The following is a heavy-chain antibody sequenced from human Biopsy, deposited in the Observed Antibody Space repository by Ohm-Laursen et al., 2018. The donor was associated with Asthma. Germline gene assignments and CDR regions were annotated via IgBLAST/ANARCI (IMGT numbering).Heavy chain of an antibody. CDR1: GYTFNSAG. Sequence: ASVKVSCKTSGYTFNSAGITWVRQAPGQGLEWMGWISVYNGNTKVAQKLQGRVTMITDTSTSTAYMELRSLRSDDTAAYFCARAVDYSHYYGIDVWGQGTTVTVS. J-gene: IGHJ6*02. D-gene: IGHD3-10*01. CDR2: ISVYNGNT. CDR3: ARAVDYSHYYGIDV. V-gene: IGHV1-18*01.